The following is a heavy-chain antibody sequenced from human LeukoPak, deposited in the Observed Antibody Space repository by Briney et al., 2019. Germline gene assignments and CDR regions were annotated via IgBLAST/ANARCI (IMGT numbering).Heavy chain of an antibody. CDR2: INSDGSST. D-gene: IGHD2-2*01. V-gene: IGHV3-74*01. Sequence: GGSLRLSCAASGFTFSNSWMHWVRQAPGKGLVWVSRINSDGSSTIYADSVKGRFTISRDNAKNTLYLQMNSLRAEDTAVYYCARDLGYCSSTSCRNWFDPWGQGTLVTVSS. J-gene: IGHJ5*02. CDR1: GFTFSNSW. CDR3: ARDLGYCSSTSCRNWFDP.